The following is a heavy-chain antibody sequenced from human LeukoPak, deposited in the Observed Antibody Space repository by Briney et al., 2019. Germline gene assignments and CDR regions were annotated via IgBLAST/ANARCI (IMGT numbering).Heavy chain of an antibody. CDR3: VRDRPHNWFDP. CDR2: IKPNNGDA. J-gene: IGHJ5*02. CDR1: GYTFTSYG. V-gene: IGHV1-2*02. Sequence: ASVKVSCKASGYTFTSYGISWVRQAPGQGLEWLGLIKPNNGDASYAQKFQDRVTMTRDTSSTTAYMELNRLKSDDTAVYYCVRDRPHNWFDPWGQGTLVTVSS.